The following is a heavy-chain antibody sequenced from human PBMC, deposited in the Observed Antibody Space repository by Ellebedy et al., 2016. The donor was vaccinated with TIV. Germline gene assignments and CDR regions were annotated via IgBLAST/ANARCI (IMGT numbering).Heavy chain of an antibody. CDR3: ARGRQGRSDATVPFDY. J-gene: IGHJ4*02. D-gene: IGHD4-17*01. CDR1: GGSISSGGYY. V-gene: IGHV4-31*03. Sequence: SETLSLXXTVSGGSISSGGYYWSWIRQHPGKGLEWIGYIYYSGSTYYNPSLKSRVTISVDTSKNQFSLQLSSVTAADTAVYYCARGRQGRSDATVPFDYWGQGTLVTVSS. CDR2: IYYSGST.